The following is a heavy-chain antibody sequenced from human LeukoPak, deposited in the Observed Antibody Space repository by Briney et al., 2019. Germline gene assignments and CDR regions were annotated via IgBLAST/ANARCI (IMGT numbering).Heavy chain of an antibody. Sequence: SETPSLTCAVYGGSFSGYYWSWIRQPPGKGLEWIGEINHSGSTNYNPSLKSRVTISVDTSKNQFSLKLSSVTAADTAVYYCARVATLVRGHNWFDPWGQGTLVTVSS. CDR1: GGSFSGYY. CDR3: ARVATLVRGHNWFDP. V-gene: IGHV4-34*01. J-gene: IGHJ5*02. D-gene: IGHD3-10*01. CDR2: INHSGST.